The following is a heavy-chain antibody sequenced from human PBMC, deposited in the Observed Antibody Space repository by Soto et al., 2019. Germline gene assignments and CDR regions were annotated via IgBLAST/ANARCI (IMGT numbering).Heavy chain of an antibody. D-gene: IGHD2-15*01. CDR1: GASVTSISYY. Sequence: SETLSLTCTVSGASVTSISYYWGWIRQPPGKGLEWIGSMYHSGSTYFNPSLKSRVTLSVDTSKNQFSLKLSSVTAADTAVYYCARVVVVAATGYDYYYGMDVWGRGTTVTVSS. J-gene: IGHJ6*02. CDR3: ARVVVVAATGYDYYYGMDV. V-gene: IGHV4-39*01. CDR2: MYHSGST.